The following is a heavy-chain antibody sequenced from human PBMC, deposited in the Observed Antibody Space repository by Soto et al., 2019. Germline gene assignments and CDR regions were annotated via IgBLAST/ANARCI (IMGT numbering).Heavy chain of an antibody. CDR2: ISPYSGNT. Sequence: QVRLVQSRAEVKKPGASVKVSCKTSLYTFTNYGFSWVRQAPGQGLEWMGWISPYSGNTNYAQKLQGRVTLTTDTATTTAYLELRSLKSDDTAVYYCATQPYSGDWPEGNYFDYWGQGTLVTVSS. D-gene: IGHD6-19*01. J-gene: IGHJ4*02. CDR3: ATQPYSGDWPEGNYFDY. CDR1: LYTFTNYG. V-gene: IGHV1-18*01.